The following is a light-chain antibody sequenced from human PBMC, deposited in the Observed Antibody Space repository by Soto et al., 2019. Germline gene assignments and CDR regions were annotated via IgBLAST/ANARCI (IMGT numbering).Light chain of an antibody. CDR3: QQYGSSPRT. CDR1: QSVSSSS. CDR2: GVS. V-gene: IGKV3-20*01. J-gene: IGKJ3*01. Sequence: EIVLTQSPGTLSLSPGERATLSCRASQSVSSSSLAWHQQKPGQAPRLLIHGVSTRATGVPDRFSGSGSGTDFTLTISRLEPEDFAVYYCQQYGSSPRTFGPGTKVDIK.